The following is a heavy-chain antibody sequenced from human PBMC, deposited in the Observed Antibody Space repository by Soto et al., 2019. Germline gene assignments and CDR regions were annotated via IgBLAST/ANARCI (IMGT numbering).Heavy chain of an antibody. V-gene: IGHV1-3*04. CDR3: VRGKEAGVWFDP. J-gene: IGHJ5*02. D-gene: IGHD3-10*01. CDR2: INSDTGYT. CDR1: GFTFSHHS. Sequence: ASVKVSCKASGFTFSHHSIHWVRQAPGQRLEWMGWINSDTGYTKYSQKFQARLTITWDSSAKTAYTELSSLQSEDTAVYYCVRGKEAGVWFDPWGQGTLVTVS.